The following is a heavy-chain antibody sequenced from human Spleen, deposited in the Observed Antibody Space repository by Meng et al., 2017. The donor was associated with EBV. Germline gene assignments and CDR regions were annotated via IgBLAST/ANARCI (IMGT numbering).Heavy chain of an antibody. CDR3: TRGSFDVSIGDYFEY. CDR2: IMPTFGAT. J-gene: IGHJ4*02. D-gene: IGHD3-9*01. V-gene: IGHV1-69*01. CDR1: GGSFNDYV. Sequence: QVQLVQSGAEVKKPGSSVKVSCKASGGSFNDYVISWVRQAPGQGLEWMGGIMPTFGATDFAQTFQGRLTLTSDESTSTVYMELTSLRSEDTAIYYCTRGSFDVSIGDYFEYWGQGTLVTVAS.